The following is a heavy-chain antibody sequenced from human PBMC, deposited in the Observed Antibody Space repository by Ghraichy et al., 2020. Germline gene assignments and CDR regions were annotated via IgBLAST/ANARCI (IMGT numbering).Heavy chain of an antibody. CDR2: ITHSGRFI. Sequence: GESLNISCAASGFTFSSYSMNWVRQAPGKGLEWVAYITHSGRFISYADSVKGRFTISRDNAKNSLDLQMKSLRDEDTAVYYCARGSTVGRYYSYAAMDVWGTGTTVTVSS. V-gene: IGHV3-48*02. CDR1: GFTFSSYS. CDR3: ARGSTVGRYYSYAAMDV. D-gene: IGHD4-23*01. J-gene: IGHJ6*04.